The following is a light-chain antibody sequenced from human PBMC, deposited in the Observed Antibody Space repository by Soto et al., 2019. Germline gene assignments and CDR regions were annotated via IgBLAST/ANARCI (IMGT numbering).Light chain of an antibody. CDR3: MQSTQLPPT. CDR1: QSLLHITGETF. Sequence: VMTQSPLSLSVTPGQPASISCKSSQSLLHITGETFLFWYLQKPGQSPQLLIYEVSTRVSGVPDRFSGSGSGTDFTLEISRVETDDVGIYYSMQSTQLPPTFGQGTRLEIK. V-gene: IGKV2D-29*02. J-gene: IGKJ5*01. CDR2: EVS.